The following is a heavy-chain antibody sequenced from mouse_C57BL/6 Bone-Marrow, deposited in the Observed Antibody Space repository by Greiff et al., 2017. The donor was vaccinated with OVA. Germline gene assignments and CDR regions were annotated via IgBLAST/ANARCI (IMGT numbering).Heavy chain of an antibody. CDR1: GYTFTSYG. Sequence: VQLQQSGAELARPGASVKLSCKASGYTFTSYGISWVKQRTGQGLEWIGEIYPRSGNTYYNEKFKGKATLTADKSSRTAYMELRSLTSEDSAVYFCAIIYYGNYVPYWYFDVWGTGTTVTVSS. J-gene: IGHJ1*03. CDR2: IYPRSGNT. V-gene: IGHV1-81*01. CDR3: AIIYYGNYVPYWYFDV. D-gene: IGHD2-1*01.